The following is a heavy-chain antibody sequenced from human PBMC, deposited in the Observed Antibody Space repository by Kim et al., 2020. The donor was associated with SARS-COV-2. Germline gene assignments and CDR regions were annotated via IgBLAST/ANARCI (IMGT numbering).Heavy chain of an antibody. Sequence: ASVKVSCKASGYTFTTYHMHWVRQAPGQGLEWIGIINPSGGSTSYAPKFQGRVTMTRDTSTSTVYMKLSSLRSEDTAIYYCVRIFKYYMDVWGKGTTVTVSS. CDR1: GYTFTTYH. CDR3: VRIFKYYMDV. D-gene: IGHD3-9*01. J-gene: IGHJ6*03. V-gene: IGHV1-46*03. CDR2: INPSGGST.